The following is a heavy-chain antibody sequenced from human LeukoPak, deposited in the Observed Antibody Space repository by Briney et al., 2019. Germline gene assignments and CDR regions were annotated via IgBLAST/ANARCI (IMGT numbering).Heavy chain of an antibody. V-gene: IGHV4-59*01. CDR1: GGSISRYY. J-gene: IGHJ3*02. CDR3: ARSLYYYGSDSFDI. CDR2: IYYSVGT. D-gene: IGHD3-10*01. Sequence: PSETLSLTCTVSGGSISRYYWGWIRQPPGEGLGWIGDIYYSVGTNYNPSLTSRVTISVDTSKNQFSLKLSSVTAADTAVYYCARSLYYYGSDSFDIWGQGTMVTVSS.